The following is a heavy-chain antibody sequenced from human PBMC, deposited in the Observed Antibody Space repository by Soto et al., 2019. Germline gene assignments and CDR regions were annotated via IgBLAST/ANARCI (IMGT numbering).Heavy chain of an antibody. CDR1: GFTFDDYA. CDR3: TKSSSSTYNYYMDV. D-gene: IGHD6-6*01. J-gene: IGHJ6*03. CDR2: LRGNSGNI. Sequence: EVQLVESGGGLVQPGRSLRLSCAASGFTFDDYAMHWVRQPPGKGLEWVSGLRGNSGNIGYADSVKGRFTISRDNAKNSLYLQMKSLRAEDTALYYCTKSSSSTYNYYMDVWGKGTTVTVSS. V-gene: IGHV3-9*01.